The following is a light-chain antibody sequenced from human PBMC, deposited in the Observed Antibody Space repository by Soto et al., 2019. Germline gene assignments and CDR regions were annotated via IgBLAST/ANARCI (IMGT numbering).Light chain of an antibody. V-gene: IGKV3-15*01. Sequence: IVMTQSPATLSVSPGERATLSCRASQSIDNRLAWYQQRPGQAPRLLIYGASTRATGIPARFSGSGSGTEFTLTISGLQSEDFGVYYCQQYKNWRTFGQGPNVDTK. CDR2: GAS. CDR3: QQYKNWRT. J-gene: IGKJ1*01. CDR1: QSIDNR.